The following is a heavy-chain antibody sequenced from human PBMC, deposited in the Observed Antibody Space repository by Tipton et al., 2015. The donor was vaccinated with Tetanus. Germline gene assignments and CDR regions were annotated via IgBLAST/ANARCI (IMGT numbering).Heavy chain of an antibody. CDR1: GFSFRDFG. CDR3: ARRGEARANWFDS. CDR2: ISYSNTSI. D-gene: IGHD2-21*01. V-gene: IGHV3-48*02. J-gene: IGHJ5*01. Sequence: SLRLSCAGSGFSFRDFGMNWVRQALGKGLEWVSYISYSNTSIYYAGSVKGRFVVSRDNAKNALYLQMNTLRDDDTAVYYCARRGEARANWFDSWGQGTLVTVSS.